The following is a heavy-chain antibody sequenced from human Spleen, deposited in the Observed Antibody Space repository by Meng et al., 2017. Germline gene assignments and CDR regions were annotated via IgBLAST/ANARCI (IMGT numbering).Heavy chain of an antibody. J-gene: IGHJ1*01. CDR3: ARGYSRGKYFQH. Sequence: QGQLQQGGAGRLEPSETLSLTCAVDGGSFSGYYWSWIRQPPGKGLEWIGEINHSGSTNYNPSLKSRVTISVDTSKNQFSLKLSSVTAADTAVYYCARGYSRGKYFQHWGQGTLVTVSS. V-gene: IGHV4-34*01. CDR1: GGSFSGYY. CDR2: INHSGST. D-gene: IGHD6-13*01.